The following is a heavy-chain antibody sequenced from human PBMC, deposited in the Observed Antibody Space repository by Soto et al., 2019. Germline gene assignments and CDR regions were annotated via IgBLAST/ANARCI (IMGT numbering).Heavy chain of an antibody. D-gene: IGHD2-15*01. CDR1: GFIFNEYG. J-gene: IGHJ4*02. Sequence: QVQLVESGGGVVQPGRSLRLSCAAYGFIFNEYGMHWVRQAPGKGLEWVAVIWYDGSNKYYADSVKGRFTFSRDNSKNTMSLQMNSLRVEDTAIYYCARWGCSGSNCNLNQRSFDLWGPGTLVTVSS. V-gene: IGHV3-33*01. CDR2: IWYDGSNK. CDR3: ARWGCSGSNCNLNQRSFDL.